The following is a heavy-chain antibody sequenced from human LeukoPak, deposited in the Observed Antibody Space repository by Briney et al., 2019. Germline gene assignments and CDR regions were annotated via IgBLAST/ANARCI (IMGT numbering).Heavy chain of an antibody. CDR3: ARVSGKLEAVDY. Sequence: GGSLRLSCAASGFTFSSYWMSWVRQAPGKGLEWVAQIKQDGSEKYYVDSVKGRFTVSRDNAKNSLYLQMNSLRAEDTAVYYCARVSGKLEAVDYWGQGTLVTVSS. CDR1: GFTFSSYW. J-gene: IGHJ4*02. V-gene: IGHV3-7*01. D-gene: IGHD4-23*01. CDR2: IKQDGSEK.